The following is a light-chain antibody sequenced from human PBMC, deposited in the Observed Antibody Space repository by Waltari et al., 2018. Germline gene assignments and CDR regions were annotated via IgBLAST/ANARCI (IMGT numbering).Light chain of an antibody. CDR2: EVI. CDR1: SSDIGSYDL. CDR3: CSYANRL. Sequence: QSALTQPASVSGSPGQSSTISCTGTSSDIGSYDLVSWYQQHPGKAPKLIIYEVIKRPSGVSDRFSGSKSGNTASLTISGLQAEDEDDYFCCSYANRLFGGGTKLTVL. J-gene: IGLJ3*02. V-gene: IGLV2-23*02.